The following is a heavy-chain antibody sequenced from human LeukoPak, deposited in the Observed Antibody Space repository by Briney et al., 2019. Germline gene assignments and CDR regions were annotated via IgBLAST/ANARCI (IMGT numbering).Heavy chain of an antibody. CDR2: TYYRSKWYD. CDR3: ARGHGYGFDY. CDR1: GDSVSSNSAA. Sequence: SQTLSLTCAISGDSVSSNSAAWNWIRQSPSRGLEWLGRTYYRSKWYDHYAVSVKGRVTVNPDTSKNQFSLQLSSVTPEDTAVYYCARGHGYGFDYWGQGTLVTVSS. V-gene: IGHV6-1*01. J-gene: IGHJ4*02. D-gene: IGHD5-18*01.